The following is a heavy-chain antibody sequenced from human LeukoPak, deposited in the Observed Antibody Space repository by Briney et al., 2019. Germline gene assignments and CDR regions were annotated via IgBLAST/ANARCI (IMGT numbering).Heavy chain of an antibody. CDR2: IYYSGST. V-gene: IGHV4-61*08. D-gene: IGHD3-10*01. Sequence: SETLSLTCTVSGGSVNSGGYYWSWIRQHPGKGLEWIGYIYYSGSTNYNPSLKSRVTISVDTSKNQFSLKLSSVTAADTAVYYCARRGQARGYNYFDYWGQGTLVTVSS. CDR1: GGSVNSGGYY. CDR3: ARRGQARGYNYFDY. J-gene: IGHJ4*02.